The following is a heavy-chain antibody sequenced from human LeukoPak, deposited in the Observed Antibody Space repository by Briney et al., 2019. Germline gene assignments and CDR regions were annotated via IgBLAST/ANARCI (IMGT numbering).Heavy chain of an antibody. CDR2: ISSDGSAR. Sequence: GGSLRLSCAASGFGFSSYWMHWVRQAPGKGLVWVSRISSDGSARSYADSVKGRFTISRDNAKNTVYLQMNSLRAEDSAVYYCARRMGDNTIAPDYWGQGTLVTVSS. V-gene: IGHV3-74*01. D-gene: IGHD1-26*01. CDR1: GFGFSSYW. CDR3: ARRMGDNTIAPDY. J-gene: IGHJ4*02.